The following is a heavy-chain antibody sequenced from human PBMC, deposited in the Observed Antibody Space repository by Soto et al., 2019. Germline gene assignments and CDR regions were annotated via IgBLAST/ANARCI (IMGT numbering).Heavy chain of an antibody. CDR3: SRSLNS. J-gene: IGHJ4*02. Sequence: GGSLRLSCAASGFTFSSYSMNWVRQAPGKGLEWVANINQDGSEKNYVDSVKGRFTIYRDNAKNSLYLQMSSLTAEDSALYYCSRSLNSWGQGTLVTVSS. V-gene: IGHV3-7*01. CDR2: INQDGSEK. CDR1: GFTFSSYS.